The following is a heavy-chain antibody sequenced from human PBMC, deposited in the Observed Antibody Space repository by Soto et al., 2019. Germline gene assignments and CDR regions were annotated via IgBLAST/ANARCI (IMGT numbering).Heavy chain of an antibody. V-gene: IGHV4-59*01. CDR2: IYYSGST. J-gene: IGHJ5*02. CDR3: ARGTTPDDSSGYYAWFDP. Sequence: SETLSLTCTVSGGSISSYYWSWIRQPPGKGLEWIGYIYYSGSTNYNPSLKSRVTISVDTSKNQFSLKLSSVTAADTAVYYCARGTTPDDSSGYYAWFDPWGQGTLVTVSS. CDR1: GGSISSYY. D-gene: IGHD3-22*01.